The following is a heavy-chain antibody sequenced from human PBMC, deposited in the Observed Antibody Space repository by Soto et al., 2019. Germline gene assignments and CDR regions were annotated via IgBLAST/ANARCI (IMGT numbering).Heavy chain of an antibody. V-gene: IGHV1-3*05. J-gene: IGHJ4*02. Sequence: QVQLVQSGAEEKKPGASVKVSCKASGYSFTSYAIHWMRQAPGQRLEWMGWINAGNGNTKVQQKFQGRVTFTRDTSASTVYMEVSSLRSEDTAVYYCARAAYYYESSGYYPGDYWGQGTLVTVSS. CDR2: INAGNGNT. CDR3: ARAAYYYESSGYYPGDY. D-gene: IGHD3-22*01. CDR1: GYSFTSYA.